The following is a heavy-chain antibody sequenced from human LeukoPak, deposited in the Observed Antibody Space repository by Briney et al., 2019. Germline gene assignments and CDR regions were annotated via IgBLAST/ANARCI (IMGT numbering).Heavy chain of an antibody. V-gene: IGHV2-5*02. CDR3: AHRSHVLRYFDWLFDFDY. CDR2: IYWDDDK. J-gene: IGHJ4*02. CDR1: GFSLSTSGVG. D-gene: IGHD3-9*01. Sequence: ESGPTLVNPTQTLTLTCTFSGFSLSTSGVGVGWIRQPPGKALEWLALIYWDDDKRYSPSLKSRLTITKDTSKNQVVLTMTNMDPLDTATYYCAHRSHVLRYFDWLFDFDYWGQGTLVTVSS.